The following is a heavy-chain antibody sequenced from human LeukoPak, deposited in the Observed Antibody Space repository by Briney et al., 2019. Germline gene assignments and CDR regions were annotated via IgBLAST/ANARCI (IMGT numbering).Heavy chain of an antibody. V-gene: IGHV3-30*02. CDR2: IRYDASKK. CDR1: GFTFSAFG. Sequence: GGSLRLSCAASGFTFSAFGIHWVRQAVGKGLEWVAFIRYDASKKYYAESVKGRFTVSRSNSKNTLFLQMDSLRPEDTAVYFCAKEPFDHWGQGTLVAVSS. CDR3: AKEPFDH. J-gene: IGHJ4*02.